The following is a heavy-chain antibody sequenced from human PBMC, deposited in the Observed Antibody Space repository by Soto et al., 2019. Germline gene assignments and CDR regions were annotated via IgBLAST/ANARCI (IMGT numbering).Heavy chain of an antibody. CDR2: IRSKANSYAT. D-gene: IGHD6-25*01. J-gene: IGHJ4*02. CDR3: TRHVSANGFDY. Sequence: EVQLEESGGGLVQPGGSLKLSCAASGFTFSGSAMHWVRQASGKGLEWVGRIRSKANSYATAYAASVTGRFTISRGDSKNTAYLQMNSLKTEDTAVYYCTRHVSANGFDYWGQGTLVTVSS. CDR1: GFTFSGSA. V-gene: IGHV3-73*01.